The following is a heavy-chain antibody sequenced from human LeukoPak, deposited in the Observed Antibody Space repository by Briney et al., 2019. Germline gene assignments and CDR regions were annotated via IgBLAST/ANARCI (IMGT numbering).Heavy chain of an antibody. V-gene: IGHV4-59*01. J-gene: IGHJ4*02. D-gene: IGHD3-10*01. Sequence: PSETLSLTCTVSGGSISSYYWSWIRQPPGKGLEWIGYIYYSGSTNYNPSLKSRVTISVDTSKNQLSLKLSSVTAADTAVYYCAREAGSYYDYWGQGTLVTVSS. CDR1: GGSISSYY. CDR3: AREAGSYYDY. CDR2: IYYSGST.